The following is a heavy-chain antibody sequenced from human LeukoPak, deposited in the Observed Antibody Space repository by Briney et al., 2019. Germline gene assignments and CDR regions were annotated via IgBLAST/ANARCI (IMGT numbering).Heavy chain of an antibody. Sequence: KPSETLSLTCAVYGGSFSGYYWSWIRQPPGKGLEWIGEINHSGSTNYNPSLKSRVTISVDTSKNQYSLKLSSVTAADTAVYYCAGGRRKRGDFWSGYYAPGYYYYYMDVWGKGTTVTVSS. D-gene: IGHD3-3*01. CDR2: INHSGST. V-gene: IGHV4-34*01. CDR3: AGGRRKRGDFWSGYYAPGYYYYYMDV. CDR1: GGSFSGYY. J-gene: IGHJ6*03.